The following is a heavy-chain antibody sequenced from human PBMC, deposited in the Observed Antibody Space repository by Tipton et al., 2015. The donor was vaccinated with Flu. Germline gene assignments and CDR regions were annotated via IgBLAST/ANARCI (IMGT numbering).Heavy chain of an antibody. Sequence: LRLSCAVSGDSIRSSDYYWGWIRQPPGKGLEWIGNIFHSGNTYHNPSLKSRVTISVDSSRNRFSLKVKSVTAADTATYYCARRDYSNYVSEPKNWFDHWGQGTLVSVSS. CDR3: ARRDYSNYVSEPKNWFDH. CDR1: GDSIRSSDYY. J-gene: IGHJ5*02. CDR2: IFHSGNT. D-gene: IGHD4-11*01. V-gene: IGHV4-38-2*01.